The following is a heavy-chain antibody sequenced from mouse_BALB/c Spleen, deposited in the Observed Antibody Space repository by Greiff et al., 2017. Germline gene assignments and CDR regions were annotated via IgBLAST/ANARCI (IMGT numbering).Heavy chain of an antibody. Sequence: VQLQQSGAELVRPGALVKLSCKASGFNIKDYYMHWVKQRPEQGLEWIGWIDPENGNTIYDPKFQGKASITADTSSNTAYLQLSSLTSEDTAVYYCAVSSMARGYFDVWGAGTTVTVSS. CDR2: IDPENGNT. J-gene: IGHJ1*01. V-gene: IGHV14-1*02. CDR1: GFNIKDYY. D-gene: IGHD3-3*01. CDR3: AVSSMARGYFDV.